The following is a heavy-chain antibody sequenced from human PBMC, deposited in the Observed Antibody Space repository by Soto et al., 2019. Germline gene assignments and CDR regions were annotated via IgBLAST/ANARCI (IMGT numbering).Heavy chain of an antibody. J-gene: IGHJ4*02. CDR2: ISAYNGNT. CDR3: ARDGPPADY. CDR1: GYTFSSYA. Sequence: QVQLVQSGAEVKKPGASVKVSCKASGYTFSSYAISWVRQAPGQGLEWMGWISAYNGNTKYAQKLQGRVTMTTDTPTRTAYMEVRSLRSDDTAVYSCARDGPPADYWGQGTLVTVSS. V-gene: IGHV1-18*01.